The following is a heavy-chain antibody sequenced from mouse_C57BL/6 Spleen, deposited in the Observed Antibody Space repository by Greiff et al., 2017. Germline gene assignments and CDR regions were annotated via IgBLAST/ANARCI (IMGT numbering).Heavy chain of an antibody. CDR1: GYSITSGYD. J-gene: IGHJ3*01. Sequence: EVKLQESGPGMVKPSQSLSLTCTVTGYSITSGYDWHWIRHFPGNKLEWMGYISYSGSTNYNPSLKSRISITHDTSKNHFFLKLNSVTTEDTATYYCARGTYYSNYVFAYWGQGTLVTVSA. D-gene: IGHD2-5*01. CDR2: ISYSGST. CDR3: ARGTYYSNYVFAY. V-gene: IGHV3-1*01.